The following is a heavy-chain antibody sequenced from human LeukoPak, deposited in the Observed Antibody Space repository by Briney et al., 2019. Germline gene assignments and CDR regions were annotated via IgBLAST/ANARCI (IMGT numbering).Heavy chain of an antibody. V-gene: IGHV3-11*06. D-gene: IGHD5-18*01. J-gene: IGHJ5*02. CDR3: ARSSGYGPNWFDP. CDR2: ISSSSSYT. CDR1: GFTFSDYY. Sequence: GGPLRLSCAASGFTFSDYYMSWIRQAPGKGLEWVSYISSSSSYTNYADSVKGRFTISRDNAENSLYLQMNSLRAEDTAVYYCARSSGYGPNWFDPWGQGTLVTVSS.